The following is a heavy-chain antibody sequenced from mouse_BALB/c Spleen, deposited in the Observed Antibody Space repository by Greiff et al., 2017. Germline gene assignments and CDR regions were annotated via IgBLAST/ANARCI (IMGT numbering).Heavy chain of an antibody. CDR3: TRADYDVVAY. V-gene: IGHV1-5*01. J-gene: IGHJ3*01. D-gene: IGHD2-4*01. CDR1: GYTFTSYW. Sequence: VHVKQSGTVLARPGASVKMSCKASGYTFTSYWMHWVKQRPGQGLEWIGAIYPGNSDTSYNQKFKGKAKLTAVTSTSTAYMELSSLTNEDSAVYYCTRADYDVVAYWGQGTLVTVSA. CDR2: IYPGNSDT.